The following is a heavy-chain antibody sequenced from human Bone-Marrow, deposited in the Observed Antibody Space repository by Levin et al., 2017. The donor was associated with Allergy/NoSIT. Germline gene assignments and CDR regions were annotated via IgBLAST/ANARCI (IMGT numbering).Heavy chain of an antibody. D-gene: IGHD3-10*01. J-gene: IGHJ3*02. CDR2: TYYGSKWFI. CDR3: ARGRGKRHDS. V-gene: IGHV6-1*01. Sequence: SETLSLTCAISGDSVSSNSATWNWIRQSPSRGLEWLGRTYYGSKWFIDYAVALKSRTTINADTSKNQFSLQLNSVTPEDTAVYYCARGRGKRHDSWGQGTKVTVSS. CDR1: GDSVSSNSAT.